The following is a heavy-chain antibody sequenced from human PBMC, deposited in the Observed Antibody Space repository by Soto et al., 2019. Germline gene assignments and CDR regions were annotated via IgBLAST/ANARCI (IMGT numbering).Heavy chain of an antibody. CDR2: IDPSGDNT. Sequence: QVQLVQSGAEVKKPGASAKVSCKASEYSFTSYYMHWVRRAPGQGLEWMGMIDPSGDNTGYPQKFQGRVTMTSDTSTSTVYMELSSLRSEDTAMYYCAATRGYSPPFDSWGRGTRVTVS. V-gene: IGHV1-46*01. D-gene: IGHD3-22*01. CDR1: EYSFTSYY. J-gene: IGHJ4*02. CDR3: AATRGYSPPFDS.